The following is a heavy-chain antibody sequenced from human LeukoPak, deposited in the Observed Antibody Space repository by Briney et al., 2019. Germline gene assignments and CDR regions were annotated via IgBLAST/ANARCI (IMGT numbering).Heavy chain of an antibody. Sequence: PGGSLRLSCAASGFSFSSYEMNWVRQAPGKGLEWVSVIYSGGSTYYADSVKGRFTISRDNSKNTLFLQMNSLRAEDTAVYYCARGGGGYCTNGVCTYYFDYWGQGTLVTVSS. CDR3: ARGGGGYCTNGVCTYYFDY. V-gene: IGHV3-66*01. J-gene: IGHJ4*02. CDR1: GFSFSSYE. CDR2: IYSGGST. D-gene: IGHD2-8*01.